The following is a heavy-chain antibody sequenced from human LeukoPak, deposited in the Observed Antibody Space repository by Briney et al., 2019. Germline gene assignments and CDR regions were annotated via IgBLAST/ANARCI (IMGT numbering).Heavy chain of an antibody. Sequence: GASVKVSCKASGYTFTSYYMHWVRQALGQGLEWIGLINPTGGSTGYAQKFQGRVTMTRDMSTSTDYMELSSLRSEDTAIYYCARDNSVGDNAWWFDPWGQGTLVTVSS. CDR1: GYTFTSYY. J-gene: IGHJ5*02. D-gene: IGHD1-26*01. CDR3: ARDNSVGDNAWWFDP. CDR2: INPTGGST. V-gene: IGHV1-46*01.